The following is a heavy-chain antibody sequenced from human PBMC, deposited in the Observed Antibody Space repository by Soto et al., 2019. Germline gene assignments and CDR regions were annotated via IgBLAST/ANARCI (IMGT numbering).Heavy chain of an antibody. J-gene: IGHJ6*01. CDR2: IYYSGST. V-gene: IGHV4-39*01. CDR1: VVSISSSSYY. CDR3: ARTITMVRGVIINDYYYGMEV. Sequence: PSETLSLTCTVSVVSISSSSYYWGWIRQPPGKGLEWIGSIYYSGSTYYNPSLKSRVTISVDTSKNQFSLKLSSVTAADTAVYYCARTITMVRGVIINDYYYGMEVWGQGTTVSVSS. D-gene: IGHD3-10*01.